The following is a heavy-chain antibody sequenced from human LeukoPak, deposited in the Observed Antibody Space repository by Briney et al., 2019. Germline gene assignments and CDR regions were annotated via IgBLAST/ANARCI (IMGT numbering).Heavy chain of an antibody. CDR1: GFTVSSNY. D-gene: IGHD3-9*01. CDR3: ARVYDILTGYHTFDH. Sequence: PGGSLRLSCAASGFTVSSNYMSWVRQAPGKGLEWVSVIYSGGSTYYADSVKGRFTISRDNSKNTLYLQMNSLRAEDTAVYYCARVYDILTGYHTFDHWGQGTLVTVSS. CDR2: IYSGGST. V-gene: IGHV3-53*01. J-gene: IGHJ4*02.